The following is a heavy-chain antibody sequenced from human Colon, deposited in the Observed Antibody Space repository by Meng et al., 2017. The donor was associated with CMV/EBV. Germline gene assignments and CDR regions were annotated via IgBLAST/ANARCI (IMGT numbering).Heavy chain of an antibody. CDR1: GYPITNFD. CDR3: APNYYDSSGYPFFHY. J-gene: IGHJ4*02. V-gene: IGHV1-8*01. CDR2: MNPNHGYT. Sequence: SGYPITNFDITWVRQAPGQGLEWMGWMNPNHGYTGYAQTFQGRVTMTTDTSINTAYMELSSLSSDDTAVYCCAPNYYDSSGYPFFHYWGQGTLVTVSS. D-gene: IGHD3-22*01.